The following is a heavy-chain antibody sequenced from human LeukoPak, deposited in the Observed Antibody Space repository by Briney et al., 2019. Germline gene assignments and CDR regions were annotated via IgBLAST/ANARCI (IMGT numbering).Heavy chain of an antibody. Sequence: PGGSLRLSCAASGFTFYNHAIHWVRQVPGKGLEWVSVISWNSGSIVYADSVKGRFTISRDNAKNSLYLQMNSLGAEDTALYFCARDISPGDYGDYLDAFDLWGQGTMVIVSS. CDR3: ARDISPGDYGDYLDAFDL. CDR2: ISWNSGSI. CDR1: GFTFYNHA. D-gene: IGHD4-17*01. J-gene: IGHJ3*01. V-gene: IGHV3-9*01.